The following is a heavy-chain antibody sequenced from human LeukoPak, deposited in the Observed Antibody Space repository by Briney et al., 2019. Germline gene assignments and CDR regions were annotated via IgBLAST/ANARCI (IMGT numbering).Heavy chain of an antibody. CDR3: AKERALGEFNDAFDI. D-gene: IGHD3-10*01. CDR1: GVTFDDYA. V-gene: IGHV3-9*01. J-gene: IGHJ3*02. CDR2: INWSGGSI. Sequence: GRSLRLSCAASGVTFDDYAMHWGRQGPGKEVEGGSGINWSGGSIDYADSVKRLFTISRHHTKNSLYLQMTSLRPEDTPLYYCAKERALGEFNDAFDIWGLGTMLTVSS.